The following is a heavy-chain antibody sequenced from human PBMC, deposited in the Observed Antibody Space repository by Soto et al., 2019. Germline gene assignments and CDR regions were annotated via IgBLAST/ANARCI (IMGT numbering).Heavy chain of an antibody. V-gene: IGHV1-8*01. CDR3: AREALFRMDV. D-gene: IGHD3-10*02. J-gene: IGHJ6*02. CDR1: GYTFTSYD. CDR2: MNPNSGNT. Sequence: QVQLVQSGAEVKKPGASVKVSCKASGYTFTSYDINWVRQATGQGLEWMGWMNPNSGNTVYAQKFQGRVTMTRNTSIRTAYMEMSSLRAEDTAVYYCAREALFRMDVWGQGTTVTVSS.